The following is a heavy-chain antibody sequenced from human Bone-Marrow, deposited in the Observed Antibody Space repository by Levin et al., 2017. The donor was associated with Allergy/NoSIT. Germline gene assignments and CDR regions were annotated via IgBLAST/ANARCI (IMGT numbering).Heavy chain of an antibody. CDR3: AREDGYVFDY. CDR2: IYYSGNT. D-gene: IGHD5-24*01. CDR1: GGSISTGGFH. V-gene: IGHV4-31*03. J-gene: IGHJ4*02. Sequence: SQTLSLTCSLSGGSISTGGFHWIWVRQRPGKGLEWIGYIYYSGNTYYNPSLQSRLSISIDTSKNQFSLRLTSVTAADTAVYYCAREDGYVFDYWGQGTLVTVSS.